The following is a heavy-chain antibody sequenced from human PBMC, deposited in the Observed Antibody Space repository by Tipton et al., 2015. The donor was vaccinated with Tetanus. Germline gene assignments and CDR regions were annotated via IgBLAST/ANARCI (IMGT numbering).Heavy chain of an antibody. J-gene: IGHJ4*02. Sequence: TLSLTCTVSGGSISSGGYYWTWIRQHPGKGLEWIGNIYYTGNTYYNPSLKSRVTISVDTSNNQFTLRLISVTAADTAVYYCARGGDTYFGSSCFYDWWGQGTRVTVSS. V-gene: IGHV4-31*03. CDR1: GGSISSGGYY. CDR3: ARGGDTYFGSSCFYDW. CDR2: IYYTGNT. D-gene: IGHD3-22*01.